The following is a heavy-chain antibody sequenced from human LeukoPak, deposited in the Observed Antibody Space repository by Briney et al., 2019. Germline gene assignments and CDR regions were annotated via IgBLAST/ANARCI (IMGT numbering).Heavy chain of an antibody. J-gene: IGHJ4*02. CDR2: IYHSGST. V-gene: IGHV4-38-2*01. D-gene: IGHD3-3*01. Sequence: SETLSLTCAVSGYSISSGYYWGWIRQPPGKGLEWIGSIYHSGSTYYNPSLKSRVTISVDTSKNQFSMKLSSVTAADTAVYYCARSSYYDFWSGYYTGIVDYWGQGTLVTVSS. CDR1: GYSISSGYY. CDR3: ARSSYYDFWSGYYTGIVDY.